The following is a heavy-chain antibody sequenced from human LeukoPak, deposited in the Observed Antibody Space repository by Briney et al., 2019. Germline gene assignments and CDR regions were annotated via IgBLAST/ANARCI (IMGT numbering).Heavy chain of an antibody. J-gene: IGHJ4*02. Sequence: SVKVSCKASGGTFSSYAISWVRQARGQGLEWMGRIIPILGIANYAQKFQGRVTITADKSTSTAYMELSSLRSEDTAVYYCARSLAAAGQPNDYWGQGTLVTVSS. V-gene: IGHV1-69*04. CDR1: GGTFSSYA. CDR2: IIPILGIA. CDR3: ARSLAAAGQPNDY. D-gene: IGHD6-13*01.